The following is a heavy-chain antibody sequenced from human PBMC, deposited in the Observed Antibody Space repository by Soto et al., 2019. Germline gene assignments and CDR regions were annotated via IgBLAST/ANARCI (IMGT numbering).Heavy chain of an antibody. Sequence: QVQLVQSGAEVRKPGASVKISCKASGDTFTRFYFHWVRQAPGQGLEWMGILNPSGGSTTYAQKFQDRVIVTRDTSTSTVYMELNSLRSEDTAVYYCASATRYSDNWFDPWGQGTLLTVSS. V-gene: IGHV1-46*01. CDR1: GDTFTRFY. D-gene: IGHD1-20*01. CDR2: LNPSGGST. CDR3: ASATRYSDNWFDP. J-gene: IGHJ5*02.